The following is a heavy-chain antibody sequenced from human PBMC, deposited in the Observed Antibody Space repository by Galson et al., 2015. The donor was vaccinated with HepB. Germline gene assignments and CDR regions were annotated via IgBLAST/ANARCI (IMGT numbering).Heavy chain of an antibody. CDR3: AKALATSGIVVVPAAMNFDY. Sequence: SLRLSCAASGFTFSSYAMSWVRQAPGKGLGWVSAISGSGGSTYYADSVKGRFTISRDNSKNTLYLQMNSLRAEDTAVYYCAKALATSGIVVVPAAMNFDYWGQGTLVTVSS. CDR2: ISGSGGST. V-gene: IGHV3-23*01. D-gene: IGHD2-2*01. CDR1: GFTFSSYA. J-gene: IGHJ4*02.